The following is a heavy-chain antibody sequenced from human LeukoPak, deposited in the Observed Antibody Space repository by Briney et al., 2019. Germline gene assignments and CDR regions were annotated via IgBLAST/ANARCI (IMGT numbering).Heavy chain of an antibody. J-gene: IGHJ4*02. CDR1: GFTFSSSW. V-gene: IGHV3-7*05. CDR2: INEDGSET. Sequence: GGSLRLSCAASGFTFSSSWMTWVRQAPGKGLEREANINEDGSETYYVDSVKGRFTISRDNAKNSLYLQMNSLRAEDTAVYYCARDQGWQQFDYWGQGTLVTVSS. CDR3: ARDQGWQQFDY. D-gene: IGHD4-23*01.